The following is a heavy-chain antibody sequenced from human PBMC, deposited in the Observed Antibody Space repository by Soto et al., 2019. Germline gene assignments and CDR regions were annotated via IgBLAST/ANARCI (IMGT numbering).Heavy chain of an antibody. CDR1: GFTLSSYA. V-gene: IGHV3-23*01. J-gene: IGHJ3*02. CDR2: ISGSGDFT. CDR3: ARGPTIFGVGVDAFDI. D-gene: IGHD3-3*01. Sequence: EVQMLESGGGLVQPGGSLRLSCAASGFTLSSYALSWVRQAPGKGVEWVSGISGSGDFTFDADSVRGRFTISRDNSMNTLYLQMNSLRVEDTAVYYCARGPTIFGVGVDAFDIWGQGTMATVSS.